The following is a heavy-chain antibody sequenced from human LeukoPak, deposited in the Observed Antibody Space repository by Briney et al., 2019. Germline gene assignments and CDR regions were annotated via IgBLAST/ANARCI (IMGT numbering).Heavy chain of an antibody. Sequence: ASVKVSCKASGYTFTSYGISWVRQAPGQGLEWMGWISAYNGNTNYAQKPQGRVTMTTDTSTSTAYMELRSLRSDDTAVYYCARDRCVSGGSCYSGDWGQGTLVTVSS. CDR1: GYTFTSYG. J-gene: IGHJ4*02. CDR3: ARDRCVSGGSCYSGD. V-gene: IGHV1-18*01. D-gene: IGHD2-15*01. CDR2: ISAYNGNT.